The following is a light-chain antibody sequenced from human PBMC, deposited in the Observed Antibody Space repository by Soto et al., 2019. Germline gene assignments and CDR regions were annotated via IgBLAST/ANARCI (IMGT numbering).Light chain of an antibody. J-gene: IGKJ5*01. V-gene: IGKV3-11*01. CDR3: QPRAGSST. CDR2: DAS. Sequence: EIVLTQSPVTLSLTPGARDPLSCRARQTVSNQLAWYQQKPGQAPRLLIYDASRRVTGIPARFSGSGSGTDFTLTLSSLEPEDFAVYYCQPRAGSSTFGQGRRLAN. CDR1: QTVSNQ.